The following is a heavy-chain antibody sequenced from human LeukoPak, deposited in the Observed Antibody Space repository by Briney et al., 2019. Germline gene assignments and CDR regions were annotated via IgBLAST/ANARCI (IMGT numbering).Heavy chain of an antibody. V-gene: IGHV4-59*12. CDR2: IYYSGTA. Sequence: KPSETLSLTCTVSGAPFSSYYWNLIRQPPGKGLEWIGYIYYSGTANYNPSLKSRVTISVDTSKNQFSLKLSSVTAADTAVYYCARGRVTRAYYYYMDVWGEGTTVTVSS. J-gene: IGHJ6*03. D-gene: IGHD2-21*02. CDR1: GAPFSSYY. CDR3: ARGRVTRAYYYYMDV.